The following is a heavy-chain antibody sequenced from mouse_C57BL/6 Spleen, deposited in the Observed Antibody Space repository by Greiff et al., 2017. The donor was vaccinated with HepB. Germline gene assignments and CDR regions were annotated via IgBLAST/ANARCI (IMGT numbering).Heavy chain of an antibody. V-gene: IGHV8-8*01. CDR2: IWWDDDK. Sequence: QVTLKVSGPGILQPSQTLSLTCSFSGFSLSTFGMGVGWIRQPSGKGLEWLAHIWWDDDKYYNPALKSRLTISKDTSKNQVFLTIANVDTADTAPYYCARMDDYDERGFAYWGQGTLVTVSA. CDR1: GFSLSTFGMG. J-gene: IGHJ3*01. D-gene: IGHD2-4*01. CDR3: ARMDDYDERGFAY.